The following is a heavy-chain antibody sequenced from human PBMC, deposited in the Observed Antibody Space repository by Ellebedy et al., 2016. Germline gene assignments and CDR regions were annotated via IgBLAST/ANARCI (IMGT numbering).Heavy chain of an antibody. V-gene: IGHV4-30-4*01. CDR1: GGSISSYY. D-gene: IGHD4-17*01. J-gene: IGHJ4*02. CDR2: IYYSGST. CDR3: ARGGTTVTTPIDY. Sequence: SETLSLXXTVSGGSISSYYWSWIRQPPGKGLEWIGYIYYSGSTYYNPSLKSRVTISVDTSKNQFSLKLSSVTAADTAVYYCARGGTTVTTPIDYWGQGTLVTVSS.